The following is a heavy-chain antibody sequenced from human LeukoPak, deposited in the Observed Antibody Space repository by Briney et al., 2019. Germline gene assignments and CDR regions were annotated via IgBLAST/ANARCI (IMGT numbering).Heavy chain of an antibody. D-gene: IGHD6-19*01. CDR3: ARDMGWLALDY. CDR1: GFTFSSSW. J-gene: IGHJ4*02. CDR2: IKEDGTEE. Sequence: GSLRLSCAASGFTFSSSWMAWVRQAPGKGLEWVANIKEDGTEEYYADSLKGRLTISRDNAKNSLNLQMNSLRVEDTAVYYCARDMGWLALDYWGQGILVIVYS. V-gene: IGHV3-7*01.